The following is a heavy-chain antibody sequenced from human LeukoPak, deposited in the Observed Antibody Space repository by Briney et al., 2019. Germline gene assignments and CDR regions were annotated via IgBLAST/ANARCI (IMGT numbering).Heavy chain of an antibody. V-gene: IGHV3-7*01. D-gene: IGHD2-21*02. CDR3: ARDPLRGGYCCTFDY. CDR1: GFTFSSYW. CDR2: INQDGSEK. Sequence: GGSLRLSCAASGFTFSSYWMSWVRQAPGKGLEWVANINQDGSEKYYVDSVKGRFTISRDNAKNSLYLQMNSLRAEDTAVYYCARDPLRGGYCCTFDYWGQGTLVTVSS. J-gene: IGHJ4*02.